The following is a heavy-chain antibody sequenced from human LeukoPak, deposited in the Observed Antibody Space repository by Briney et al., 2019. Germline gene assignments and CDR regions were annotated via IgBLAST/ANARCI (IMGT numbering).Heavy chain of an antibody. D-gene: IGHD6-19*01. CDR1: GFTVTSDY. V-gene: IGHV3-66*01. J-gene: IGHJ4*02. CDR2: IHSSGNA. Sequence: GGSLRLSCTAPGFTVTSDYMTWVRQAPGKGLEWVSVIHSSGNAYYADSVKGRFTISRDISQNTLHLQMNSLRAEDTATYYCVRGGSGWFLYDYWGQGTLVTVSS. CDR3: VRGGSGWFLYDY.